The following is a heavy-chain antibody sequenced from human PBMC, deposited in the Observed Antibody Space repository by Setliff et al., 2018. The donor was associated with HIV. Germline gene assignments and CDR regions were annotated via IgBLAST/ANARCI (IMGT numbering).Heavy chain of an antibody. Sequence: PSETLSLTCAVYGGSFIGHYHSWIRQDPGKGLEWIGEISHGGSTNYNPSLKSRVSMSVDTSKNQFSLKLISVTAADTAVYYCARAWGPVTRALGSWGQGTQVTVSS. D-gene: IGHD7-27*01. V-gene: IGHV4-34*01. CDR2: ISHGGST. CDR1: GGSFIGHY. J-gene: IGHJ5*02. CDR3: ARAWGPVTRALGS.